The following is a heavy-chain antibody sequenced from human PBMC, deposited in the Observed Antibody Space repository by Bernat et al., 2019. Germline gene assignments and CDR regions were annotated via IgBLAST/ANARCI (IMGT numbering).Heavy chain of an antibody. D-gene: IGHD3-9*01. CDR3: TTGDTI. CDR2: IKSKTDGGTI. CDR1: GFTFCNVW. V-gene: IGHV3-15*01. J-gene: IGHJ4*02. Sequence: EVQLVEFGGGLVKPGGSLRLSCAASGFTFCNVWMSWVRQAPGKGLEWVGRIKSKTDGGTIEYAAPMKGRFNISRDESKNMVFFQMNGLKSEDTAVYYCTTGDTIWGQGTLVTVSS.